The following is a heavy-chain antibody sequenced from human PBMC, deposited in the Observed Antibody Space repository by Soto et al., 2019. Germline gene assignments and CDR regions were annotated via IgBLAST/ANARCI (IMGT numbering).Heavy chain of an antibody. Sequence: QVQLVQSGAAVKKPGASVKVSCKASGYSFANSGFSWVRQAPGQGLEWMGWISAYNGNTNYAQKFQGRVTMTTDTSTTTAYMELRSLRSDDTAVYYCAREALGWSGAREHYFDYWGQGTLVTVSS. D-gene: IGHD3-3*01. CDR3: AREALGWSGAREHYFDY. CDR2: ISAYNGNT. CDR1: GYSFANSG. V-gene: IGHV1-18*01. J-gene: IGHJ4*02.